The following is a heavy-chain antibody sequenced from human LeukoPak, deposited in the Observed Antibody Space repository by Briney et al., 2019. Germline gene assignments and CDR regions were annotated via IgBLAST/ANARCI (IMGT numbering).Heavy chain of an antibody. D-gene: IGHD3-10*01. Sequence: PGGSLRLSCAASGFTFDSYSMNWVRQAPGKGLEWVSSISSSSSFIYYADSVKGRFTISRDNANNSLHLQMYSLRAEDTAVYYCVRASYYYGSGTYYDFDYWGQGTLVTVSS. CDR1: GFTFDSYS. CDR2: ISSSSSFI. V-gene: IGHV3-21*01. CDR3: VRASYYYGSGTYYDFDY. J-gene: IGHJ4*02.